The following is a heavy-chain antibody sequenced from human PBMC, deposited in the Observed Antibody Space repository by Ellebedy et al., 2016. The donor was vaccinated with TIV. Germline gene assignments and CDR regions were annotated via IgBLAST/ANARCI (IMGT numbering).Heavy chain of an antibody. CDR2: ISYDGSNK. CDR3: ARGGPMVRGVIGPYPY. CDR1: GFTFSSYA. Sequence: GGSLRLXXAASGFTFSSYAMHWVRQAPGKGLEWVAVISYDGSNKYYADSVKGRFTISRDNSKNTLYLQMNSLRAEDTAVYYCARGGPMVRGVIGPYPYWGQGTLVTVSS. D-gene: IGHD3-10*01. V-gene: IGHV3-30*04. J-gene: IGHJ4*02.